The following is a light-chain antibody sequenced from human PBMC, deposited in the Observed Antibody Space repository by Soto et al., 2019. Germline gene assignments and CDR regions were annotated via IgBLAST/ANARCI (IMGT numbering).Light chain of an antibody. CDR1: SSNIGNNY. CDR3: GAWDSSLSAVV. CDR2: DNN. J-gene: IGLJ2*01. V-gene: IGLV1-51*01. Sequence: QSVLTQPPSVSAAPGQKVTISCSGSSSNIGNNYVSWYQQLPGTAPKLLIYDNNKRPSGIPDRFSGSKSGTSATLGITGLQTGDEADYYCGAWDSSLSAVVFGGVTKLTVL.